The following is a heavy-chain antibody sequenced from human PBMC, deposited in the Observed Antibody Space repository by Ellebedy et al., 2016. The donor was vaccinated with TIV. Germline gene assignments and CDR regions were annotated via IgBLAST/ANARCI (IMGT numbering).Heavy chain of an antibody. D-gene: IGHD3-10*01. CDR2: VSAHDGRS. J-gene: IGHJ4*02. V-gene: IGHV1-18*01. Sequence: ASVKVSCKASGYTFTRYGITWVRQAPGQGLEWTGWVSAHDGRSNFPLKLQGRVTMTTDTSTSTAYMELRSLRSDDTAVYYCARGEYYYGSGSYLFLDYWGQGTLVTVSS. CDR1: GYTFTRYG. CDR3: ARGEYYYGSGSYLFLDY.